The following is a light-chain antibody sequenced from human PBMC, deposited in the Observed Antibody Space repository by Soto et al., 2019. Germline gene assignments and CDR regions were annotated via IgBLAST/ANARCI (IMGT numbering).Light chain of an antibody. J-gene: IGLJ3*02. CDR2: GNS. V-gene: IGLV1-40*01. Sequence: QSVLTQPPSVSGAPGQRVTISCTESSSNIRAGYDVHWYQQLPGTAPKLLIYGNSNRPSGVPDRFSGSKSGTSASLAITGLQAEDEADYYCQSYDSSLSGWVFGGGTKLTVL. CDR3: QSYDSSLSGWV. CDR1: SSNIRAGYD.